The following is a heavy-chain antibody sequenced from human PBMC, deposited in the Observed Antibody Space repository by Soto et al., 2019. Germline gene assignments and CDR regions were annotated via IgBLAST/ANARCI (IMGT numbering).Heavy chain of an antibody. V-gene: IGHV1-46*01. CDR1: GYTFTSYY. Sequence: GASVKVSCKASGYTFTSYYMHWVRQAPVQGLEWMGIINPSGGRTSYAQKFQGRVTMTRDTSTSTVYMELSSLRSEDTAVYYCARDARYYYGLEVWGQGTTVTVSS. CDR2: INPSGGRT. CDR3: ARDARYYYGLEV. J-gene: IGHJ6*02.